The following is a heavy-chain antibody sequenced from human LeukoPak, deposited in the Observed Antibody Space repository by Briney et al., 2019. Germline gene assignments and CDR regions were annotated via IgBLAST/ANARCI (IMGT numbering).Heavy chain of an antibody. V-gene: IGHV3-21*01. CDR1: GFTFSSYS. D-gene: IGHD3-9*01. J-gene: IGHJ5*02. Sequence: PGGSLRLSCAASGFTFSSYSMNWVRQAPGKGLEWVSSISSSSSYIYYADSVKGRFTISRDNAKNSLYLQMNSLRAEDTAVYYCARDLFPVLTGYTTPYNWFDPWGQGTLVTVSS. CDR2: ISSSSSYI. CDR3: ARDLFPVLTGYTTPYNWFDP.